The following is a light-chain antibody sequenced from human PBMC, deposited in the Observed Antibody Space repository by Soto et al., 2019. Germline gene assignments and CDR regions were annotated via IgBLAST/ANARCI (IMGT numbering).Light chain of an antibody. Sequence: EIVMTQSPATLSVSPGERATLSCRASQSVSSKLAWYQQKPGQAPRLLIYAASTRATGIPARFSGSGSGTEFTFTITSLQSEDFAVYYCQQYSNWPPYTFGQGTKLEIK. V-gene: IGKV3-15*01. CDR3: QQYSNWPPYT. CDR1: QSVSSK. CDR2: AAS. J-gene: IGKJ2*01.